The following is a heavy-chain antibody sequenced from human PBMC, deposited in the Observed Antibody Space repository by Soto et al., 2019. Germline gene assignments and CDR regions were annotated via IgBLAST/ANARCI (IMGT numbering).Heavy chain of an antibody. V-gene: IGHV4-59*08. CDR2: IYHTGTT. D-gene: IGHD4-17*01. J-gene: IGHJ4*02. CDR3: ARLSAGHGDNHDY. CDR1: GGSISRYY. Sequence: QVQLEESGPGLVKPSETLSLTGTVSGGSISRYYWSWIRQSPGKGLEWIGYIYHTGTTDYNPSLKSRVTISVDTSKKQFSLRSRSVTAADTAIYYCARLSAGHGDNHDYWGQGTLVTVSS.